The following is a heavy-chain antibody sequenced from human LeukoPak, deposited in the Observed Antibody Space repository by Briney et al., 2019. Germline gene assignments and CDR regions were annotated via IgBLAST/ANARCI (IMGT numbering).Heavy chain of an antibody. CDR3: ARSSWNDFFDY. J-gene: IGHJ4*02. V-gene: IGHV3-48*04. Sequence: PGGSLRLSCAASGFTFSSYSMNWVRQAPGKGLEWVSYISSSSSTIYYADSVKGRFTISRDNAKNSLYLQMNSVRAEDTAVYYCARSSWNDFFDYWGQGTLVTVSS. CDR2: ISSSSSTI. D-gene: IGHD1-1*01. CDR1: GFTFSSYS.